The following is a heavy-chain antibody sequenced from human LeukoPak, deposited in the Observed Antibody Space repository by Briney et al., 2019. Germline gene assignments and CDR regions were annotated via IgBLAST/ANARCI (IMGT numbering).Heavy chain of an antibody. CDR2: LFYDGSTK. Sequence: GGSLRLSCAGSGFTFSGHSMHWVRQAPGKGLEWVAVLFYDGSTKYYVDSVKGRFTISRDNSNNTLYLQMNSLRAEDTAVYYCAKGDSTASDIWGQGTMVTVSS. J-gene: IGHJ3*02. V-gene: IGHV3-33*06. CDR1: GFTFSGHS. CDR3: AKGDSTASDI. D-gene: IGHD5-18*01.